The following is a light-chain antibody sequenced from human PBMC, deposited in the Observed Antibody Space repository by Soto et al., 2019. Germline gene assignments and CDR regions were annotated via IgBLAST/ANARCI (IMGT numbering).Light chain of an antibody. CDR2: GAS. CDR3: QHYGFSPPIT. J-gene: IGKJ5*01. Sequence: EIVLTQSPGTLSLSPGERATLSCRASQSVSSSYLAWYQQKPGQAPRLLIYGASSRATGTPDRFSGSGSGTDFTLTISRLEPEDFAVFYCQHYGFSPPITFGQGTRLEI. V-gene: IGKV3-20*01. CDR1: QSVSSSY.